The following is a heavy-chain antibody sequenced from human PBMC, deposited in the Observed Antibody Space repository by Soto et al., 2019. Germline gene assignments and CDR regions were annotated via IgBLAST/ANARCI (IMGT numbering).Heavy chain of an antibody. CDR1: GFSLSTSGLG. J-gene: IGHJ3*02. Sequence: QITLKESGPALVKPTQTLTLTCTFSGFSLSTSGLGVGWIRQPPGKALEVLGIIYWYDDKPYSPSLRRSFTINKDTSKNQVFLTMTNTDTVDKATYYCAKAYKTTWYHDGFDIWGPGTMVTVST. D-gene: IGHD6-13*01. CDR3: AKAYKTTWYHDGFDI. V-gene: IGHV2-5*01. CDR2: IYWYDDK.